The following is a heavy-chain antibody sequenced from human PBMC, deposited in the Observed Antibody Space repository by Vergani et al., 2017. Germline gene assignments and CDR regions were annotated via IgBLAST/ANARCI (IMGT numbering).Heavy chain of an antibody. V-gene: IGHV4-34*01. Sequence: QVQLQQWGGGLLKPSETLSLTCVVNGGSFTSYHWTWIRQSPGEGLEWVGDIDHTGRLDYNPSLKSRLTMSVDKSRNQFSLMLNSVTATDTAIYFCARVNTETNGHLYYYYYMDVWGQGTAVTVS. J-gene: IGHJ6*03. D-gene: IGHD4-11*01. CDR1: GGSFTSYH. CDR2: IDHTGRL. CDR3: ARVNTETNGHLYYYYYMDV.